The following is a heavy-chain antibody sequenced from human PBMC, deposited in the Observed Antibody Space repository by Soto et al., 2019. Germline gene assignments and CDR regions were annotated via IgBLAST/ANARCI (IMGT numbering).Heavy chain of an antibody. Sequence: QLQLQESGSGLVKPSQTLSLTCAVSGGSISSGGYSWSWIRQPAGKGLEWIGYIYHSGSTYYNPSLKSRVTISVDRSKNQFSLKLSSVTAADMAVYYCAAAYSYGYSPDYWGQGTLVTVSS. V-gene: IGHV4-30-2*01. D-gene: IGHD5-18*01. CDR1: GGSISSGGYS. CDR2: IYHSGST. CDR3: AAAYSYGYSPDY. J-gene: IGHJ4*02.